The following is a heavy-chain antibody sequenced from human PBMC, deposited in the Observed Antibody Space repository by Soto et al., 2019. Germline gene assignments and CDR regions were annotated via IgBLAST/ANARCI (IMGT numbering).Heavy chain of an antibody. J-gene: IGHJ6*02. CDR2: IYYSGST. CDR3: ARDRWVYYGSGSYYNPGYYYGMDV. D-gene: IGHD3-10*01. V-gene: IGHV4-59*01. CDR1: GGSISSYY. Sequence: SETLSLTCTVSGGSISSYYWSWIRQPPGKGLEWIGYIYYSGSTNYNPSLKSRVTISVDTSKNQFSLKLSSVTAADTAVYYCARDRWVYYGSGSYYNPGYYYGMDVWGQGTTVTVSS.